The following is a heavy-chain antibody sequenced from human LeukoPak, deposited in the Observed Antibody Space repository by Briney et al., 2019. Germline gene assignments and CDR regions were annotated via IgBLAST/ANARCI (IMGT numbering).Heavy chain of an antibody. D-gene: IGHD2-15*01. V-gene: IGHV3-48*01. CDR2: ISSSSSTI. CDR1: GFTFGSYS. J-gene: IGHJ4*02. Sequence: GGSLRLSCAASGFTFGSYSMNWVRQAPGKGLEWVSYISSSSSTIYYADSVKGRFTISRDNAKNSLYLQMNSLRAEDTAVYYCARDVGLDYWGQGTLVTVSS. CDR3: ARDVGLDY.